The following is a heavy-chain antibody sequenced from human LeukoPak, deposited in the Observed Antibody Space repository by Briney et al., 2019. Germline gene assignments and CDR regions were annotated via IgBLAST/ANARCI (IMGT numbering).Heavy chain of an antibody. J-gene: IGHJ4*02. Sequence: ASVKVSCKASGYTFTSYGISWVRQAPGQGLEWMGWMNPNSGNTGYAQKFQGRVTMTRNTSISTAYMELSSLRSEDTAVYYCARGRGRWLQLRPFDYWGQGTLVTVSS. CDR1: GYTFTSYG. D-gene: IGHD5-24*01. CDR3: ARGRGRWLQLRPFDY. V-gene: IGHV1-8*02. CDR2: MNPNSGNT.